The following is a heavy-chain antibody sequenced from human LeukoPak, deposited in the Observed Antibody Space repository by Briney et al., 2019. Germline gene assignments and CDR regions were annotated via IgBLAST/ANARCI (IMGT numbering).Heavy chain of an antibody. V-gene: IGHV4-59*01. D-gene: IGHD3-3*01. CDR3: ARGFTISNWFDP. Sequence: SETLSLTCTASGGSISSYYWSWIRQPPGKGLEWIGYIYYSGSTNYNLSLKSRVTISVDTSKNQFSLKLSSVTAADTAVYYCARGFTISNWFDPWGQGTLVTVSS. CDR2: IYYSGST. CDR1: GGSISSYY. J-gene: IGHJ5*02.